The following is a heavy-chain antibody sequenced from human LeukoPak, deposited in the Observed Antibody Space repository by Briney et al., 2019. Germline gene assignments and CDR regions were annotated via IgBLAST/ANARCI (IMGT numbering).Heavy chain of an antibody. CDR1: GGSISSYY. CDR2: IYTSGST. V-gene: IGHV4-4*09. Sequence: PSETLSLTCTVSGGSISSYYWSWIRQPPGKGLEWIGYIYTSGSTNYNPSLKSRVTISVDTSKNQFSLKLSSVTAADTAVYYCARGFHYDSSGPQTSFDYWGQGTLVTVSS. J-gene: IGHJ4*02. D-gene: IGHD3-22*01. CDR3: ARGFHYDSSGPQTSFDY.